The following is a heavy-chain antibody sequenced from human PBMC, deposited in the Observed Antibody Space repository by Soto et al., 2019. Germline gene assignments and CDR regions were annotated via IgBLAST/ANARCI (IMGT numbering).Heavy chain of an antibody. CDR3: ARGSYYSGWV. J-gene: IGHJ4*02. Sequence: SQTLSLTCAISGDSVSSTSTALSLIRQSPSRGLEWLGRTYYRSNWYTDYAVSVKSRITISPDTSKNQFSLQLNSVTPEDTAVYYCARGSYYSGWVWGQGTLVTVS. V-gene: IGHV6-1*01. CDR1: GDSVSSTSTA. CDR2: TYYRSNWYT. D-gene: IGHD6-19*01.